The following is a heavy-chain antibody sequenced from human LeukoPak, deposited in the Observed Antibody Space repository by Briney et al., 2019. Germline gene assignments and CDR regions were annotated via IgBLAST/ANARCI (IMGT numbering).Heavy chain of an antibody. J-gene: IGHJ4*02. Sequence: SETLSLTCAVYGGSFSGYYWSWIRQPPGKGLEWTGEINHSGSTNYNPSLKSRVTISVDTSKNQFSLKLSSVTAADTAVYYCARGVNIVVVTAIQGHYFDYWGQGTLVTVSS. V-gene: IGHV4-34*01. D-gene: IGHD2-21*02. CDR3: ARGVNIVVVTAIQGHYFDY. CDR1: GGSFSGYY. CDR2: INHSGST.